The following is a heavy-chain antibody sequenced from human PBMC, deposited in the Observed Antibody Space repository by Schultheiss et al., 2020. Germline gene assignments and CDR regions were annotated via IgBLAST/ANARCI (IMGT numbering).Heavy chain of an antibody. D-gene: IGHD2-15*01. V-gene: IGHV4-59*10. CDR2: IYSSGST. J-gene: IGHJ4*02. Sequence: SETLSLTCAVYGGSFSGYYWSWIRQPAGKGLEWIGRIYSSGSTNYNLSLKSRVTMSVDTSKNQFSLKLSSVTAADTAVYYCARLRGGCSGGSCSRWYFDYWGQGTLVTVSS. CDR3: ARLRGGCSGGSCSRWYFDY. CDR1: GGSFSGYY.